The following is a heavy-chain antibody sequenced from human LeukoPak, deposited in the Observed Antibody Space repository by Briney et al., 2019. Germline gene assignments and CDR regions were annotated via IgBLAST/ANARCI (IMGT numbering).Heavy chain of an antibody. V-gene: IGHV4-61*01. CDR3: ARDDLDYGGDAGFDY. CDR1: GGSISSSSYY. J-gene: IGHJ4*02. D-gene: IGHD4-23*01. CDR2: IYYSGTP. Sequence: SETLSLTCTVSGGSISSSSYYWSWIRQTPGKGLEWIGYIYYSGTPNYNPSLKSRVTISLDMSKNQVSLKLTFVTAADTAVYYCARDDLDYGGDAGFDYWGQGALVTVSS.